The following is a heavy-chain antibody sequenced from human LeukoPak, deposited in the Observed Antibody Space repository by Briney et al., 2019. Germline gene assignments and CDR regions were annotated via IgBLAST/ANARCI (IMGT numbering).Heavy chain of an antibody. CDR2: IYYSGST. CDR3: ARVPVTDYVWGSSLGAFDI. J-gene: IGHJ3*02. V-gene: IGHV4-59*01. CDR1: GGSINNYY. Sequence: SETLSLTCTVSGGSINNYYWSWIRQPPGKGLEWIGYIYYSGSTNYNPSLKSRVTISVDTSKNQFSLKLSSVTAADTAVYYCARVPVTDYVWGSSLGAFDIWGQGTMVTVSS. D-gene: IGHD3-16*01.